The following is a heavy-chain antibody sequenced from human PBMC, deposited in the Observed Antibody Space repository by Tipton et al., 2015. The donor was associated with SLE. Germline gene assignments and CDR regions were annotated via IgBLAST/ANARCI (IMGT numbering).Heavy chain of an antibody. D-gene: IGHD3-10*01. CDR1: GYTFTSYG. CDR3: ARDNPSMVQGVRAFDI. J-gene: IGHJ3*02. Sequence: QVQLVQSGAEVKKPGASVKVSRKASGYTFTSYGISWVRQAPGQGLEWMGWISAYNGNTNYAQNLQGRVAMTTDTSTSTAYMELRSLRSDDTAVYYCARDNPSMVQGVRAFDIWGQGTMVTVSS. CDR2: ISAYNGNT. V-gene: IGHV1-18*01.